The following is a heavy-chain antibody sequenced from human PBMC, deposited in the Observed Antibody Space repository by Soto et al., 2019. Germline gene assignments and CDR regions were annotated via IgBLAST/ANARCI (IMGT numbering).Heavy chain of an antibody. CDR2: ISAYNGNT. V-gene: IGHV1-18*01. CDR1: GYTFTSYG. Sequence: VASVKVSCKASGYTFTSYGISWVRQAPGQGLEWMGWISAYNGNTNYAQKLQGRVTMTTDTSTSTAYMELRSLRSDDTAVYYCARGQHLVPLGYYYYGMDVWGQGTTVTVSS. J-gene: IGHJ6*02. D-gene: IGHD6-6*01. CDR3: ARGQHLVPLGYYYYGMDV.